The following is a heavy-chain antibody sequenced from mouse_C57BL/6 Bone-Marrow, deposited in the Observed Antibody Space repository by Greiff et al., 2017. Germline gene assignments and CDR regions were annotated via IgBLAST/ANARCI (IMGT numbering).Heavy chain of an antibody. V-gene: IGHV14-4*01. Sequence: EVQLQQSGAELVRPGASVKLSCTASGFNIKDDYMHWVKQRPEQGLEWIGWIDPENGDTEYASKFQGKATITADTSSNTAYLQLSSLTSEDTAVYYCTETNWAWFAYWGQGTLVTVSA. CDR3: TETNWAWFAY. D-gene: IGHD4-1*01. J-gene: IGHJ3*01. CDR2: IDPENGDT. CDR1: GFNIKDDY.